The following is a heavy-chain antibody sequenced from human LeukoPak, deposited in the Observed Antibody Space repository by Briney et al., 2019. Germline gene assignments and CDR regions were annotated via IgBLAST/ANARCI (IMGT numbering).Heavy chain of an antibody. D-gene: IGHD5-18*01. CDR1: GFTFSSYE. V-gene: IGHV3-23*01. CDR2: ISGSGGST. CDR3: AKDLEDTAVGFDY. Sequence: GGSLRLSCAASGFTFSSYEMNWVRQAPGKGLEWVSAISGSGGSTYYADSVKGRFTISRDNSKNTLYLQMNSLRAEDTAVYYCAKDLEDTAVGFDYWGQGTLVTVSS. J-gene: IGHJ4*02.